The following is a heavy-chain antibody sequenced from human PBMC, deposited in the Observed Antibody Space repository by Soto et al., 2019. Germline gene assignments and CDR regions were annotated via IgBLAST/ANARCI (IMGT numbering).Heavy chain of an antibody. CDR1: GYTFTSYG. CDR2: ISAYNGNT. CDR3: ARDRRDIAAGSTDY. D-gene: IGHD6-13*01. J-gene: IGHJ4*02. Sequence: QVQLVQSGAEVKKPGASVKVSCKASGYTFTSYGISWVRQAPGQGLEWMGWISAYNGNTNYAQKLQGRVTMTTDTSTSKAYMEVRSLRSGATAVYYCARDRRDIAAGSTDYWGQGPLVTDSS. V-gene: IGHV1-18*01.